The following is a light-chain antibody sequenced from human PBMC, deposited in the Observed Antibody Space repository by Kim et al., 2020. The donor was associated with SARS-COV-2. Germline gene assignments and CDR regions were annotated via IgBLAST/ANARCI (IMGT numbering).Light chain of an antibody. CDR2: GAS. J-gene: IGKJ2*01. V-gene: IGKV3-15*01. CDR3: QQYNNWTPAYT. Sequence: EIVMTQSPATLSVSPGERVTLSCRASQSVSNNLAWYQQKPGQAPRLLIYGASTRTTGIPARFSGSGSGTEFTLTISGLQSEDFAVYYCQQYNNWTPAYTFGQGTKLEI. CDR1: QSVSNN.